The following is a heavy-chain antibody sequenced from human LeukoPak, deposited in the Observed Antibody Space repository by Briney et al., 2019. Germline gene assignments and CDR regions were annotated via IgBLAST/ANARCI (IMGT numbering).Heavy chain of an antibody. D-gene: IGHD3-9*01. Sequence: ASVKVSCKASGYTFTSYGISWVRQAPGQGLEWMGWISAYNGNTNYAQKLQGRVTMTTDTSTSTAYMELRSLRSDDTAVYYCARAGVLRYFDWLSYYYYGMDVWGKGTTVTVSS. CDR3: ARAGVLRYFDWLSYYYYGMDV. V-gene: IGHV1-18*04. CDR1: GYTFTSYG. CDR2: ISAYNGNT. J-gene: IGHJ6*04.